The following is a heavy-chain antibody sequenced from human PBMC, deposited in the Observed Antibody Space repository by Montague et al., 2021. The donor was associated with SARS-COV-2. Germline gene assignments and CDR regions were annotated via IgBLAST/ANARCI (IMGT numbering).Heavy chain of an antibody. CDR1: SGSISNDIYY. Sequence: SETLSLTCTVSSGSISNDIYYWGWIRQPPGKGPEWIGGSRYGGTSYYNPSLKSRVTISIDTSKDQCSLKMTAVTAADTAVYFCARQDIQRRFDLGGRGTLVTVSS. CDR3: ARQDIQRRFDL. V-gene: IGHV4-39*01. D-gene: IGHD1-1*01. J-gene: IGHJ2*01. CDR2: SRYGGTS.